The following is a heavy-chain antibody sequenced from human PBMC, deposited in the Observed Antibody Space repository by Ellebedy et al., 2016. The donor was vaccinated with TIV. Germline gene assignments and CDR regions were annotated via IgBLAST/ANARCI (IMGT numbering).Heavy chain of an antibody. CDR1: GFTFSSYG. J-gene: IGHJ4*02. Sequence: LSLTCAASGFTFSSYGMHWVRQAPGKGLEWVAFIRYDGSNKYYADSVKGRFTISRDNSKNTLYLQMNSLRAEDTAVYYCAKADFDYWGQGTLVTVSS. CDR2: IRYDGSNK. V-gene: IGHV3-30*02. CDR3: AKADFDY.